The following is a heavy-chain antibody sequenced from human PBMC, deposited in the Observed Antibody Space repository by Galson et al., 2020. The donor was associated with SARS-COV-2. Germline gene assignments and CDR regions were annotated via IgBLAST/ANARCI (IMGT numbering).Heavy chain of an antibody. CDR3: ARGIRHVVVTNWYFDL. Sequence: GGSLRLSCAASGFTFSSYGMHWVRQAPGKGLEWVAVIWYDGSNKYYADSVKGRFTISRDNSKNTLYLQMNSLRAEDTAVYYCARGIRHVVVTNWYFDLWGRGTLVTVSS. D-gene: IGHD2-15*01. J-gene: IGHJ2*01. V-gene: IGHV3-33*01. CDR2: IWYDGSNK. CDR1: GFTFSSYG.